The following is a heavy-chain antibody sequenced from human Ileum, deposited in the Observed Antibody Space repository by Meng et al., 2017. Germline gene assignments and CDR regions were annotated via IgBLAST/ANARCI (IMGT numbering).Heavy chain of an antibody. CDR2: IHHSGTT. V-gene: IGHV4-4*01. CDR3: ARGVVSGSHYNTY. Sequence: QVHLHESGPGLVKPPWTLSLTCAVSGGSISSCIGWSLVRQPPEKGLEWIGEIHHSGTTNYSPSLKSRLTISVDKSKNQFSLKLQSVTAADTAVYFCARGVVSGSHYNTYWGQGILVTVSS. CDR1: GGSISSCIG. J-gene: IGHJ4*02. D-gene: IGHD3-10*01.